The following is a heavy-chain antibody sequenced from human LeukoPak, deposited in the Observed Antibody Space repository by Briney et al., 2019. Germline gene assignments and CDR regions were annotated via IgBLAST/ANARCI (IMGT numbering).Heavy chain of an antibody. V-gene: IGHV3-11*05. D-gene: IGHD2/OR15-2a*01. J-gene: IGHJ4*02. CDR2: ISSSSSYT. Sequence: GGSLRLSCAASGFTFSDYYMSWIRQAPGKGLEWVSYISSSSSYTNYADSVKGRFTISRDNAKNSLYLQMNSLRAEDTAVYYCAKDHGGFYEGYFDYWGQGTLVTVSS. CDR1: GFTFSDYY. CDR3: AKDHGGFYEGYFDY.